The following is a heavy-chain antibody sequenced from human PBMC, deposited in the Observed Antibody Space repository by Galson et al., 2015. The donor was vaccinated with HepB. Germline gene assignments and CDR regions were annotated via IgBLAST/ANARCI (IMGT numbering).Heavy chain of an antibody. Sequence: QSGAEVKKPGESLKISCKGSGYSFTSYWIGWVRQMPGKGLEWMGIIYPGDSDTRYSPSFQGQVTISADKSISTAYLQWSSLKASDTAMYYCARQRADVSIAARAYNWFDPWGQGTLVTVSS. D-gene: IGHD6-6*01. CDR1: GYSFTSYW. CDR2: IYPGDSDT. J-gene: IGHJ5*02. V-gene: IGHV5-51*01. CDR3: ARQRADVSIAARAYNWFDP.